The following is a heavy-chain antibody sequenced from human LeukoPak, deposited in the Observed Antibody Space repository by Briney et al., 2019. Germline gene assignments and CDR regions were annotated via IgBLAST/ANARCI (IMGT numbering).Heavy chain of an antibody. CDR2: FDPEDGEI. D-gene: IGHD4-17*01. J-gene: IGHJ4*02. Sequence: GALVKVSCKVSGYTLTELSIHWVRQAPGKGLEWMGGFDPEDGEIIYAQNFQGRVTMTEDTSTDTAYMELSSLRYEDTAVYYCALYYGDSAKGYYFDYWGQGTLVTVSS. CDR1: GYTLTELS. CDR3: ALYYGDSAKGYYFDY. V-gene: IGHV1-24*01.